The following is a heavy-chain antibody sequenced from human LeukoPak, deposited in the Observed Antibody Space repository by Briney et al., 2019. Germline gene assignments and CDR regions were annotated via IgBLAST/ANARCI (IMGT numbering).Heavy chain of an antibody. V-gene: IGHV4-39*07. CDR1: GGSISSSSYY. D-gene: IGHD1-26*01. CDR3: ARLVGATGEDN. Sequence: SETLSLTCTVAGGSISSSSYYWGWIRQPPGKGLEWIGSIYYSGSTYYNPSLKSRVTISVDTSKNQFSLKLSSVTAADTAVYYCARLVGATGEDNWGQGTLVTVSS. CDR2: IYYSGST. J-gene: IGHJ4*02.